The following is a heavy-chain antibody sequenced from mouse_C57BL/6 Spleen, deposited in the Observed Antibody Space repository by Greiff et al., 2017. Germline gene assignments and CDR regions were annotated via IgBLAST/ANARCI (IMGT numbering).Heavy chain of an antibody. V-gene: IGHV1-52*01. D-gene: IGHD2-4*01. Sequence: QVQLQQPGAELVRPGSSVKLSCKASGYTFTSYWMHWVKQRPIQGLEWIGNIDPSDSETHYNQKFKDKATLTVDKSSSTAYMQLSSLTSEDSAVYYCAVGDYDGAMDYWGQGTSVTVSS. CDR1: GYTFTSYW. CDR3: AVGDYDGAMDY. J-gene: IGHJ4*01. CDR2: IDPSDSET.